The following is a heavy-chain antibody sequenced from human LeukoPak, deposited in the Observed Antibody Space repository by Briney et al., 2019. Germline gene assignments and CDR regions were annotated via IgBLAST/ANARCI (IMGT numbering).Heavy chain of an antibody. D-gene: IGHD6-13*01. Sequence: PGGSLRLSCAASGFTSSSYSMNWVRQAPGKGLEWVSYISSSSSTIYYADSVKGRFTISRDNSKSTLCLQMNSLRAEDTAVYYCARGSKAAPGTFDYWGQGTLVTVSS. CDR3: ARGSKAAPGTFDY. CDR1: GFTSSSYS. V-gene: IGHV3-48*01. J-gene: IGHJ4*02. CDR2: ISSSSSTI.